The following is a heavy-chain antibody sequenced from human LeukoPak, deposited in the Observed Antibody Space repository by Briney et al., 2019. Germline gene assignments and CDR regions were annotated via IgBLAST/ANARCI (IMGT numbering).Heavy chain of an antibody. CDR3: AKVSGYSYGLNYFDY. Sequence: GGSLRLSCEASGFTFSSYSMNWVRQAPGKGLEWISYISTSTTTTYYADSVKGRFTISRDNSKNTLYLQMNSLRAEDTAVYYCAKVSGYSYGLNYFDYWGQGTLVTVSS. CDR1: GFTFSSYS. D-gene: IGHD5-18*01. J-gene: IGHJ4*02. CDR2: ISTSTTTT. V-gene: IGHV3-48*01.